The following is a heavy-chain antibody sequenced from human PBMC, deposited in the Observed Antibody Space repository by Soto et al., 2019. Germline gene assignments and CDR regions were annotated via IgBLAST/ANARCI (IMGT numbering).Heavy chain of an antibody. CDR1: GFTFSSYG. CDR2: ISYDGSNK. V-gene: IGHV3-30*18. Sequence: SLRLSCAASGFTFSSYGMHWVRQAPGKGLEWVAVISYDGSNKYYADSVKGRFTISRDNSKNTLYLQMNSLRAEDTAVYYCAKEGYSRLNDAFDIRGQGTMVTVSS. J-gene: IGHJ3*02. CDR3: AKEGYSRLNDAFDI. D-gene: IGHD6-13*01.